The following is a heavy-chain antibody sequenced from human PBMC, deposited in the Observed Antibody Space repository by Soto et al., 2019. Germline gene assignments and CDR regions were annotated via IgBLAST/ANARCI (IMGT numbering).Heavy chain of an antibody. CDR1: EGTFTNYS. D-gene: IGHD3-10*01. CDR3: ARDGYTGSYHQY. V-gene: IGHV1-69*08. Sequence: QVQLVQSGAEVKKPGSSVRVSCKAPEGTFTNYSISWVRQAPGQGLEWMGKIIPILGIQKHAQKFQGRITIIADKSTSTAYMDLTSLRSGDTAVYFCARDGYTGSYHQYWGQGTLVTVSS. CDR2: IIPILGIQ. J-gene: IGHJ4*02.